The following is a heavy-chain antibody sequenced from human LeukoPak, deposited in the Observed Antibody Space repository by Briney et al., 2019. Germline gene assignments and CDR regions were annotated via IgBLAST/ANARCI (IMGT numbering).Heavy chain of an antibody. D-gene: IGHD3-16*02. Sequence: SGTLSLTCAVSGGSISSHWWSWVRQPPGKGLEWIGEIYHSGNTNYNPSLKSRVTISVDKSKNQFSLKLTSVTAADTAVYYCAREANEYVWGTFRYTLDQWGQGTLVTVSS. J-gene: IGHJ5*02. V-gene: IGHV4-4*02. CDR2: IYHSGNT. CDR3: AREANEYVWGTFRYTLDQ. CDR1: GGSISSHW.